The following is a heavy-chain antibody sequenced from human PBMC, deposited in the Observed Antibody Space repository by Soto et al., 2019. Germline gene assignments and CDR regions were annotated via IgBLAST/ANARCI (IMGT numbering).Heavy chain of an antibody. D-gene: IGHD2-15*01. J-gene: IGHJ4*02. V-gene: IGHV3-33*01. CDR3: ARDPASVWYHFDL. CDR2: IWFDGSKK. Sequence: QVQLVESGGGVVQPGRSLKLSCAASGFSFSTYGFHWVRQAPGKGPEWVAVIWFDGSKKYYADSVEGRFTISRDNSKNTLFLQMNTLRDEDTAVYYCARDPASVWYHFDLWGQGTLVTVSS. CDR1: GFSFSTYG.